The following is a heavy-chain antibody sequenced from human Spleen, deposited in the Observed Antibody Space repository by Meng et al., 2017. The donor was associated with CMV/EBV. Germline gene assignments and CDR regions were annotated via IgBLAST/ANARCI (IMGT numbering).Heavy chain of an antibody. J-gene: IGHJ4*02. CDR2: ISWNSGSI. Sequence: GGSLRLSCAASGFTFDDYAMHWVRQAPGKGLEWVSGISWNSGSIGYADSVKGRFTISRDNSKNTLYLQMNSLRAEDTAVYYCARELASITMVRGVIDYWGQGTLVTVSS. V-gene: IGHV3-9*01. CDR3: ARELASITMVRGVIDY. CDR1: GFTFDDYA. D-gene: IGHD3-10*01.